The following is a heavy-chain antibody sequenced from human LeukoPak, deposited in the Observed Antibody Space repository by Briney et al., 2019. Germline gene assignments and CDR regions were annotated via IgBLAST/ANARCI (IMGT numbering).Heavy chain of an antibody. CDR3: ARIGTSVEVAATPVDY. CDR2: TYPGDSDT. V-gene: IGHV5-51*03. D-gene: IGHD2-15*01. Sequence: GESLTISCKGSGYNFTSYWIGWVRQMPGKGLEWMGITYPGDSDTIYSPSFQGQVTISADKSISTAYLQWSSLKASDTAMYYCARIGTSVEVAATPVDYWGQGTLVTVSS. J-gene: IGHJ4*02. CDR1: GYNFTSYW.